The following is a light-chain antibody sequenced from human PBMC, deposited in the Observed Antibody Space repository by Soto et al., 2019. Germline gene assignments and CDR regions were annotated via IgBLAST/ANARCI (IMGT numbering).Light chain of an antibody. Sequence: QSALTQPASVSGSPGQSITISCTGTSSDVGDYKYVSWYQQHPGKAPKLMIYDVINRPSGVSNGFSGSKSGNTASLTISGLQAEDEADYYCSSYTSSSTLVFGTGTKVTVL. CDR1: SSDVGDYKY. V-gene: IGLV2-14*01. J-gene: IGLJ1*01. CDR3: SSYTSSSTLV. CDR2: DVI.